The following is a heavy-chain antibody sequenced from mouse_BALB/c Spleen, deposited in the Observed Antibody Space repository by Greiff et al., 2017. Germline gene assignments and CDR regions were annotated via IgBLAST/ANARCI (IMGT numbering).Heavy chain of an antibody. V-gene: IGHV2-9*02. CDR1: GFSLTSYG. Sequence: VQLKESGPGLVAPSQSLSITCTVSGFSLTSYGVHWVRQPPGKGLEWLGVIWAGGSTNYNSALMSRLSISKDNSKSQVFLKMNSLQTDDTAMYYCARDLTTVVEGFAYWGQGTLVTVSA. CDR2: IWAGGST. D-gene: IGHD1-1*01. J-gene: IGHJ3*01. CDR3: ARDLTTVVEGFAY.